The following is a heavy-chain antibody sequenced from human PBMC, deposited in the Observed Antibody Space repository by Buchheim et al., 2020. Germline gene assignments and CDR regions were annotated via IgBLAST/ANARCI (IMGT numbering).Heavy chain of an antibody. Sequence: QVQLQESGPGLVKPSGTLSLTCTVSGASISSNNWWSWVRQPPGKGLEWIGEVYYSGSTNYNPYLKSRLTISVDVSNKEFSVKLNSVTAADTGVYYCARAITMSPWGQGTL. CDR3: ARAITMSP. D-gene: IGHD3-22*01. V-gene: IGHV4-4*02. J-gene: IGHJ5*02. CDR1: GASISSNNW. CDR2: VYYSGST.